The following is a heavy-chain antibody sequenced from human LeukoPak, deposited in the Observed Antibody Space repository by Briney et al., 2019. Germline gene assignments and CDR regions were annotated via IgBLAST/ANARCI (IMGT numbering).Heavy chain of an antibody. CDR3: ASARYGGIFDY. CDR1: GFTVSSNY. J-gene: IGHJ4*02. CDR2: ISSSGSTI. V-gene: IGHV3-11*04. D-gene: IGHD4-23*01. Sequence: PGGSLRLSCAASGFTVSSNYMSWVRQAPGKGLEWVSYISSSGSTIYYADSVKGRFTISRDNAKNSLYLQMNSLRAEDTAVYYCASARYGGIFDYWGQGTLVTVSS.